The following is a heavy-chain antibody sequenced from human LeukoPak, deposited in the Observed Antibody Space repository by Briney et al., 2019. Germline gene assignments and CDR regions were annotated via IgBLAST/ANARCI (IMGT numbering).Heavy chain of an antibody. V-gene: IGHV3-23*01. CDR2: ISGSGGST. CDR1: GFXFSSYA. J-gene: IGHJ4*02. CDR3: AKNGRGYSSDYFDY. Sequence: GGSLRLSCAASGFXFSSYAISWVRQAPGKGLEWVSAISGSGGSTYYADSVKGRFTISKDNSKNTLYLQMNTLRAGDTAVYSCAKNGRGYSSDYFDYWGQGTLVTVSS. D-gene: IGHD5-18*01.